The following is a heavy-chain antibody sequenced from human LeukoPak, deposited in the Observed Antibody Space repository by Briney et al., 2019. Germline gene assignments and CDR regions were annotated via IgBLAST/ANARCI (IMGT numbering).Heavy chain of an antibody. D-gene: IGHD5-24*01. J-gene: IGHJ5*02. CDR1: GGSISSYY. V-gene: IGHV4-59*12. CDR3: AIGPVEMATT. Sequence: PSETLSLTCTVSGGSISSYYWSWIRQPPGKGLEWIGYIYYSGSTNYNPSLKSRVTISVDTSKNQFSLKVSSVTAADTAVYYCAIGPVEMATTWGQGTLVTVSS. CDR2: IYYSGST.